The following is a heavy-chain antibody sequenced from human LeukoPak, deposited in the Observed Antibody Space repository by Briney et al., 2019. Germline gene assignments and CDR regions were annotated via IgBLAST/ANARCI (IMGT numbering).Heavy chain of an antibody. Sequence: SETLSLTCTVSGGSISSYYWSWIRQPPGKGLEWIGYIHYSGTTNYNPSLKSRVTISVDTSKNQFSLKLSSVTAADTAVYYCARALYYYDSSGSKGVVYYFDYWGQGTLVTVSS. CDR2: IHYSGTT. D-gene: IGHD3-22*01. CDR3: ARALYYYDSSGSKGVVYYFDY. V-gene: IGHV4-59*01. J-gene: IGHJ4*02. CDR1: GGSISSYY.